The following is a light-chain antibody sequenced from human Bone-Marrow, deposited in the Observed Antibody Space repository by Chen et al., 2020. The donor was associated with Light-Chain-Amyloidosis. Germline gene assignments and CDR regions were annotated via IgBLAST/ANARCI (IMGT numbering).Light chain of an antibody. CDR1: GNDVGGYNL. V-gene: IGLV2-23*03. CDR3: CSYSGRTTFVL. Sequence: QSALTQPASVSGSPGQSITLSCTGTGNDVGGYNLVSWYQQQPGKAPKLIIYEGTQRPSGISDRFSGPKSGNTASLTISGLQAEDESDFYCCSYSGRTTFVLFGGGTKLTVL. CDR2: EGT. J-gene: IGLJ2*01.